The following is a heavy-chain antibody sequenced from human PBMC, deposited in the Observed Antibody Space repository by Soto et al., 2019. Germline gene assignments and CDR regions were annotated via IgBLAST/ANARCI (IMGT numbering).Heavy chain of an antibody. D-gene: IGHD3-9*01. J-gene: IGHJ4*02. V-gene: IGHV1-3*01. CDR3: ARDPTGYHPPPDY. Sequence: KFQGRVTITRDTSASTAYMELSSLRSEDTAVYYCARDPTGYHPPPDYWGQGTLVTVSS.